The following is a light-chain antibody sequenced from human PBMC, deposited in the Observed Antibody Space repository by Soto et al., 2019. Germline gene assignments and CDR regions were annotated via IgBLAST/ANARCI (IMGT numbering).Light chain of an antibody. Sequence: QSVLTQSPSASASLGASVKLTCTLSSGHSNYAIAWHQQQPEKGPRYLMKVNSDGSHSKGDGIPDRFSGSSSGAERYLTISRLQSEDEAEYYCQTWDTGIVVFGGGTKLTVL. V-gene: IGLV4-69*01. J-gene: IGLJ2*01. CDR2: VNSDGSH. CDR1: SGHSNYA. CDR3: QTWDTGIVV.